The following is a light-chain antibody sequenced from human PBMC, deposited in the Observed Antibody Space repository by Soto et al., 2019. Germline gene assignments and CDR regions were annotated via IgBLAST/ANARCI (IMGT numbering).Light chain of an antibody. CDR1: QSVSTTY. CDR3: QQYGNSPPYS. V-gene: IGKV3-20*01. CDR2: ATS. J-gene: IGKJ2*03. Sequence: EIVVTQSPGSLSLSPGEGATLSCRASQSVSTTYLAWYQLKPGQAPRLVIYATSSRAAGIPDRFRGSGSGTEFTLTISSLEPEDVGVYFCQQYGNSPPYSFGQGTKLEIK.